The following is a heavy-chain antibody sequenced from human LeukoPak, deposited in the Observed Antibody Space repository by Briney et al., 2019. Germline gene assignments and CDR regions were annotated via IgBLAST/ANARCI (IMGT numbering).Heavy chain of an antibody. CDR1: GFTFDDYA. Sequence: SGGSLRLSCAASGFTFDDYAMHWVRQAPGKGLEWVSGISWNSGSIGYADSVKGRFTISRDNAKNSLYLQMNSLRAEDTAVYYCAREGTDYYDSSGKGVYYYYGMDVWGQGTTVTVSS. J-gene: IGHJ6*02. CDR2: ISWNSGSI. V-gene: IGHV3-9*01. D-gene: IGHD3-22*01. CDR3: AREGTDYYDSSGKGVYYYYGMDV.